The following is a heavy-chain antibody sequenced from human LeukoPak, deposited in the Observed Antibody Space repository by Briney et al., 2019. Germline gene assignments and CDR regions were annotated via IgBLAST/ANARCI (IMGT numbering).Heavy chain of an antibody. D-gene: IGHD2-2*01. Sequence: ASVKVSCKASGYPFTRYGISWVRQAPGQGLEWMGWINPDNGNTKYAQKFQGRVTMTTDTSTSTAHMELRSLRSDDTAVYYCATYYCSTTSCYPYFFDYWGQGTLVPLSS. CDR1: GYPFTRYG. J-gene: IGHJ4*02. V-gene: IGHV1-18*01. CDR3: ATYYCSTTSCYPYFFDY. CDR2: INPDNGNT.